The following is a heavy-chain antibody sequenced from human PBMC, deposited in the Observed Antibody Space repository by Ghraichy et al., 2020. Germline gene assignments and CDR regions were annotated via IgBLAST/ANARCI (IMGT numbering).Heavy chain of an antibody. D-gene: IGHD4-11*01. CDR2: ISGRATTI. Sequence: GGSLRLSCAASGFTLSSYEMNWVRQAPGKGLEWVSYISGRATTIYYADSVKGRFTISRENAKNSLYLQMNSLRVEDTAVYYCARGCSNYVPRPIYYWGQGTLVTVSS. V-gene: IGHV3-48*03. CDR1: GFTLSSYE. CDR3: ARGCSNYVPRPIYY. J-gene: IGHJ4*02.